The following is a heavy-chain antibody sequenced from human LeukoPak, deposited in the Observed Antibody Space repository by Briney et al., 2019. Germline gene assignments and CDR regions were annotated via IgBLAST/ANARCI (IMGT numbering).Heavy chain of an antibody. V-gene: IGHV1-46*01. CDR2: INPSGGST. J-gene: IGHJ4*02. D-gene: IGHD1-14*01. Sequence: ASVMVFCKASGYSFISYYMDCMRQAPGQWLEWMGIINPSGGSTSYAQKFQGRVTMTRDTSTSTVYMELSSLRSEDTAVYYCARDTSYIDYWGQGTLVTVSS. CDR3: ARDTSYIDY. CDR1: GYSFISYY.